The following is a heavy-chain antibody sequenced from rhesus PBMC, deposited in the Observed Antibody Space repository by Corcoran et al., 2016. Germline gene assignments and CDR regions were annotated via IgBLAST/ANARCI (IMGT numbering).Heavy chain of an antibody. Sequence: EVQLVESGGGLVQPGGYLRVSCAASGFTFSDYYMQGVRQAPGKGPGWVGFIRNKANGGTAESAASVKGRFTISRDDYKSIASLQMNSLKTEDTAVYYCARDTAAGPFDYWGQGVLVTVSS. CDR2: IRNKANGGTA. V-gene: IGHV3-116*01. J-gene: IGHJ4*01. CDR1: GFTFSDYY. D-gene: IGHD6-13*01. CDR3: ARDTAAGPFDY.